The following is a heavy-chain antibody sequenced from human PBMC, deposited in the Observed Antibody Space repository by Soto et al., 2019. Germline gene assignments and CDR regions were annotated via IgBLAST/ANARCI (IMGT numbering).Heavy chain of an antibody. J-gene: IGHJ4*02. CDR3: ARHGSATTVYFDF. CDR1: GYTFSNFG. Sequence: GASVKVSCKASGYTFSNFGISWVRQAPGEGLEWMGWISPNSEKTKIAQRFQGRVTMTIDTSTSTLHVELRSLRSDDTAIYFCARHGSATTVYFDFWGQGTLVTVSS. CDR2: ISPNSEKT. D-gene: IGHD3-10*01. V-gene: IGHV1-18*01.